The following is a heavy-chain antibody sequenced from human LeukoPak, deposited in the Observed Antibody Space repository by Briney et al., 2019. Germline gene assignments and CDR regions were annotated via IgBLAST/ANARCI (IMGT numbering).Heavy chain of an antibody. CDR1: GFTFSSYA. CDR3: AKDPVVVVPAAILGLFDY. J-gene: IGHJ4*02. V-gene: IGHV3-23*01. Sequence: GGSLRLSCAASGFTFSSYAMSWVRQAPGKGLGWASAISGSGGSTYYADSVKGRFTISRDNSKNTLYLQMNSLRAEDTAVYYCAKDPVVVVPAAILGLFDYWGQGTLVTVSS. D-gene: IGHD2-2*01. CDR2: ISGSGGST.